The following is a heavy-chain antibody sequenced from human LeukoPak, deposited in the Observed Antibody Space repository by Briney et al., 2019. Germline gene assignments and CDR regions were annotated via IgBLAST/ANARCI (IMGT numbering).Heavy chain of an antibody. J-gene: IGHJ2*01. CDR2: IFHSGNT. CDR1: GFTISNAYY. CDR3: ARGISINWYFDL. D-gene: IGHD3-3*02. Sequence: PSETLSLTCSVSGFTISNAYYWAWIRHPPGKGLEWIGSIFHSGNTHYNPSLQTRVTISLDASRNQFSLNLDSVIAADTAVYFCARGISINWYFDLWGRGTLVTVSS. V-gene: IGHV4-38-2*02.